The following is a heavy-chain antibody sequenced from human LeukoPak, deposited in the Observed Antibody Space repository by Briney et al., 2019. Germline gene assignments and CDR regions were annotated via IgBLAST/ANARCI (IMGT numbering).Heavy chain of an antibody. D-gene: IGHD3-16*02. CDR2: IIPILGIA. CDR1: GGTFSSYA. V-gene: IGHV1-69*04. Sequence: SVKVSCKASGGTFSSYAISWVRQAPGQGLEWMGRIIPILGIANYAQKFQGRVTITADKSTSTAYMELSSLRSEDTAVYYCARGSELRLGGLSPPIDYWGQGTLVTVSS. J-gene: IGHJ4*02. CDR3: ARGSELRLGGLSPPIDY.